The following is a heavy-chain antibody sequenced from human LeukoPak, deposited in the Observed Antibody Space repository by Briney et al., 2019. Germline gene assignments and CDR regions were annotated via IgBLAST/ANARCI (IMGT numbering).Heavy chain of an antibody. Sequence: GGSLRLSCAASGFTFSSYGMHWVRQAPGEGLEWVAVIWYDGSNKYYADSVKGRFTISRDNSKNTLYLQMNSLRAEDTAVYYCAREKIAAAGSYYYYGMDVWGQGTTVTVSS. CDR2: IWYDGSNK. D-gene: IGHD6-13*01. CDR3: AREKIAAAGSYYYYGMDV. CDR1: GFTFSSYG. V-gene: IGHV3-33*01. J-gene: IGHJ6*02.